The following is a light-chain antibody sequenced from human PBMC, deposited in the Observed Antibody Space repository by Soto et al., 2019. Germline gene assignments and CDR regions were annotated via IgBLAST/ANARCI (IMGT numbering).Light chain of an antibody. CDR1: QSVSSY. V-gene: IGKV3-11*01. CDR3: QQSYNTQWT. CDR2: GAS. J-gene: IGKJ1*01. Sequence: EIVLTQSPATLSLSPGERATLSCRASQSVSSYLAWYQQKPGQAPRLVIYGASNRATGTPDRFSGSGSGTVFTLTISSLQPEDFATYYGQQSYNTQWTFGQGTKVDIK.